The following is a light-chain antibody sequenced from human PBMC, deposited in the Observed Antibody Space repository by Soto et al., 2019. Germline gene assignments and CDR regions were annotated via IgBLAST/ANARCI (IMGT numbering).Light chain of an antibody. CDR1: QSVSGN. CDR2: AAS. CDR3: QQYNKGPLT. Sequence: EIVMTQSPATLSVSPGERATLSCRASQSVSGNLAWYQQKPGQAPSLLIYAASTMATGISARFSGSGSGTDFTLTISSLQSEDFALYYCQQYNKGPLTFGGGTKVEIK. J-gene: IGKJ4*01. V-gene: IGKV3-15*01.